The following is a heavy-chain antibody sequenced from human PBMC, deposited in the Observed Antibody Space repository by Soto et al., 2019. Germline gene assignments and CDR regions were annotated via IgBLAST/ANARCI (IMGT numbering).Heavy chain of an antibody. J-gene: IGHJ4*02. D-gene: IGHD3-9*01. Sequence: EVQLVESGGGLVQPGGSLRLSCEASGFTFSSYSMVWVRQAPGKGLEWISYIFVDSTIIYYADSVKGRFTVSRDNAQNSVFLLMNSLRAEDSAIYYCARDRDWAFDFWGQGALVTVSS. CDR1: GFTFSSYS. CDR2: IFVDSTII. V-gene: IGHV3-48*04. CDR3: ARDRDWAFDF.